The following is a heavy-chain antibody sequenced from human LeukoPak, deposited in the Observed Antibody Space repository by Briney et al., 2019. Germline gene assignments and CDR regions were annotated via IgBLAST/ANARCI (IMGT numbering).Heavy chain of an antibody. CDR3: ARTTRGYSSSWYTAAPINYSDY. V-gene: IGHV1-2*02. CDR1: GYTFTGYY. D-gene: IGHD6-13*01. CDR2: INPNSGGT. Sequence: GASVKVSCKASGYTFTGYYMHWVRQAPGQGLEWMGWINPNSGGTNYAQKFQGRVTMTRDTSISTAYMELSRLRSDDTAVYYCARTTRGYSSSWYTAAPINYSDYWGQGTLVTVSS. J-gene: IGHJ4*02.